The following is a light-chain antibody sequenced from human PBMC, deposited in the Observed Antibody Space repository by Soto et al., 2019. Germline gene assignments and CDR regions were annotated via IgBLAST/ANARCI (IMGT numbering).Light chain of an antibody. J-gene: IGLJ1*01. CDR2: EVS. Sequence: QSVLTQPASVSGPPGQSITISCPGTRSDVGSNNLVSWYQQHPGKAPKLMIYEVSKRPSGVSNRFSGSKSGNTASLTISGLQAEDEADYYCCSYAGSSTSYVFGTGTKVTVL. CDR3: CSYAGSSTSYV. V-gene: IGLV2-23*02. CDR1: RSDVGSNNL.